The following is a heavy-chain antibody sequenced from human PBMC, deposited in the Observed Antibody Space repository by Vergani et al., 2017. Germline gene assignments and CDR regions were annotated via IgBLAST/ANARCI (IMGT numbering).Heavy chain of an antibody. CDR3: ARTEGIYGSGSYSSAYYYGMDV. Sequence: QVQLVQSGAEVKKPGSSVKVSCKASGGTFSSYAISWVRQAPGQGLEWMGGIIPIFGTANYAQKFQGRVTITADESTGTAYMELSSLRSEDTAVYYCARTEGIYGSGSYSSAYYYGMDVWGQGTTVTVSS. D-gene: IGHD3-10*01. CDR2: IIPIFGTA. J-gene: IGHJ6*02. V-gene: IGHV1-69*12. CDR1: GGTFSSYA.